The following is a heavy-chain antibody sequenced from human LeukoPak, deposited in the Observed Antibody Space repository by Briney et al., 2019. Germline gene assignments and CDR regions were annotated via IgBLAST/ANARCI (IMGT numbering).Heavy chain of an antibody. V-gene: IGHV3-33*06. Sequence: PGRSLRLSCAASGFTFSSYGMHWVRQAPGKGLEWVAVIWYDGSNKYYADSVKGRFTISRDNSKNTLYLQMNSLRAEDTAVYYCAKEAAAVTYYFDYWGQGTLVTVSS. D-gene: IGHD6-13*01. CDR1: GFTFSSYG. CDR2: IWYDGSNK. CDR3: AKEAAAVTYYFDY. J-gene: IGHJ4*02.